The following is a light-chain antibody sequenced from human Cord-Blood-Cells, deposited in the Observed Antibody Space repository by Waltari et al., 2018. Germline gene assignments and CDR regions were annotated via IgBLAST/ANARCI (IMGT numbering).Light chain of an antibody. J-gene: IGLJ3*02. CDR1: SSDVGGYNY. Sequence: QSALTQPRSVSGSPGQSVTISCTGTSSDVGGYNYVPWYQQNPGKAPKLMIYDVSKRPSGVPDRFSGAKSGNTASLTISGLQAEDEADYYCCSYAGSWVFGGGTKLTVL. V-gene: IGLV2-11*01. CDR2: DVS. CDR3: CSYAGSWV.